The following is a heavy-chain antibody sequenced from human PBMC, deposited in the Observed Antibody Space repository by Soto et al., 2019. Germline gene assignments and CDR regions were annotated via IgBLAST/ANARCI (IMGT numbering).Heavy chain of an antibody. V-gene: IGHV3-23*01. Sequence: EVQLLQSGGGLVQPGGSLRLSCAASGFTFSNCAMSWVRQPPGKGLECVSTINTSGVNRHYADSVKGRFSVSRDNSRNTLSLQMNSLRAEDTAVYYCTKDWQHASWGQGTLVTVSS. D-gene: IGHD6-13*01. CDR2: INTSGVNR. J-gene: IGHJ5*02. CDR3: TKDWQHAS. CDR1: GFTFSNCA.